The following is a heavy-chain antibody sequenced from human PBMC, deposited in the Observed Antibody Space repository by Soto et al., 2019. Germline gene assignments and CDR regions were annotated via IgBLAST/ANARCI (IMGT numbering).Heavy chain of an antibody. J-gene: IGHJ4*02. D-gene: IGHD6-13*01. V-gene: IGHV3-21*01. CDR1: GFTFSSYS. CDR2: ISSSSSYI. CDR3: ARAGAAAGPVFDY. Sequence: LRLSCAASGFTFSSYSMNWVRQAPGKGLEWVSSISSSSSYIYYADSVKGRFTISRDNAKNSLYLQMNSLRAEDTAVYYCARAGAAAGPVFDYWGQGTLVTVSS.